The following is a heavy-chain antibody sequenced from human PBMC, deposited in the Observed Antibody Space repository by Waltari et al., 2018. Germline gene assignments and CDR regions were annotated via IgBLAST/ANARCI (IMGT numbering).Heavy chain of an antibody. Sequence: QVQLQESGPGLVKPSETLSLTCAVSGYSISSGYYWGWIRQPPGKGLEWIGSIYHSGSTYYNPSLKSRVTISVDTSKNQFSLKLSSVTAADTAVYYCARLGSGSYYNGNKYFQHWGQGTLVTVSS. D-gene: IGHD3-10*01. CDR1: GYSISSGYY. CDR3: ARLGSGSYYNGNKYFQH. V-gene: IGHV4-38-2*01. CDR2: IYHSGST. J-gene: IGHJ1*01.